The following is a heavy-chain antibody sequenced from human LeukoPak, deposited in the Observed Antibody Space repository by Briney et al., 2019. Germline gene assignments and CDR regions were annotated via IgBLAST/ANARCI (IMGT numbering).Heavy chain of an antibody. D-gene: IGHD3-22*01. Sequence: GGTLRLSCAASGFTFSSYGMSWVRQAPGKGLEWVSSISGSGGSTYYADSVKGRFTISRDNAKNTLNLQMNSLRAEDTAVYYCARDLGQYYDTSDNWFDPWGQGTLVTVSS. J-gene: IGHJ5*02. CDR3: ARDLGQYYDTSDNWFDP. CDR2: ISGSGGST. V-gene: IGHV3-23*01. CDR1: GFTFSSYG.